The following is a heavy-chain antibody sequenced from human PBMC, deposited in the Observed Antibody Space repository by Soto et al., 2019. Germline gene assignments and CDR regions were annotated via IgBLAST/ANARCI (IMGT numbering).Heavy chain of an antibody. J-gene: IGHJ6*02. CDR3: ARSSPYRLIRTPAGIQYYYPMDV. D-gene: IGHD1-26*01. CDR2: IIPVFRTT. CDR1: GGNFSSYA. Sequence: QVQLVQSGAEVKKPGSSVKVSCKASGGNFSSYAISWLRQAPGQGLEWMGGIIPVFRTTNYERKLQGRVTIAADGSTSAAYMVLSSLTSADTAVYYCARSSPYRLIRTPAGIQYYYPMDVWGQGTTVTVSS. V-gene: IGHV1-69*01.